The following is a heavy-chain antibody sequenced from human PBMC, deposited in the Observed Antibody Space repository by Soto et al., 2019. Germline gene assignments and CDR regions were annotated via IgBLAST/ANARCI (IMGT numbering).Heavy chain of an antibody. D-gene: IGHD4-17*01. CDR3: ARPYGGNSLHDFDI. CDR2: IYYSGST. V-gene: IGHV4-39*01. J-gene: IGHJ3*02. CDR1: GGSISSSSYY. Sequence: SETLSLTCTVSGGSISSSSYYWGWIRQPPGKGLEWIGSIYYSGSTYYNPSLKSRVTISVDTSKNQFSLKLSSVTAADTAVYYSARPYGGNSLHDFDIWGQGTMVTVSS.